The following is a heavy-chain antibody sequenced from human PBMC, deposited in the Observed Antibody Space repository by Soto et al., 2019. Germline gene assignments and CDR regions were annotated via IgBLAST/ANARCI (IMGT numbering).Heavy chain of an antibody. CDR3: ARHRWGSGSYSGLLDF. Sequence: LSLTCSVSGGSISTSSYFWGWIRQPPGKGLEWVGAVHYSGSANYRSSLQSRVTISVDTSQNQFSLRLRSVTAADTAVYYCARHRWGSGSYSGLLDFWGQGALVTVSS. V-gene: IGHV4-39*01. D-gene: IGHD3-10*01. CDR1: GGSISTSSYF. J-gene: IGHJ4*02. CDR2: VHYSGSA.